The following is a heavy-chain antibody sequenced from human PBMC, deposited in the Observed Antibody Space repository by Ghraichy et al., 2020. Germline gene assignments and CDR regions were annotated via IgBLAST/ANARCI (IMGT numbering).Heavy chain of an antibody. CDR2: IKEDGSEK. CDR1: GITFSSYW. J-gene: IGHJ4*02. CDR3: ARVSSYASSGARFDY. V-gene: IGHV3-7*01. Sequence: GALRLSCAASGITFSSYWMSWVRQAPGKGLEWVANIKEDGSEKYYVDSVKGRFTISRDNANNSLHLQMNSLRGEDTAIYLCARVSSYASSGARFDYWGQGTLVTVSS. D-gene: IGHD3-22*01.